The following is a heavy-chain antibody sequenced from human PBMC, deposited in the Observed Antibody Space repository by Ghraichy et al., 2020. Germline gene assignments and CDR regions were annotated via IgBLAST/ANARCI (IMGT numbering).Heavy chain of an antibody. Sequence: SETLSLTCTVSDGSISNNYWSWIRQPPGKGLEWLGYIYYSGSTSYNPSLKSRVTISVDTSNNQFSLKLRSVTAADTAVYYCARLLEYRTPSHQSAPFYYYGMDVWGQGTTVTVSS. CDR2: IYYSGST. J-gene: IGHJ6*02. V-gene: IGHV4-59*01. D-gene: IGHD6-6*01. CDR1: DGSISNNY. CDR3: ARLLEYRTPSHQSAPFYYYGMDV.